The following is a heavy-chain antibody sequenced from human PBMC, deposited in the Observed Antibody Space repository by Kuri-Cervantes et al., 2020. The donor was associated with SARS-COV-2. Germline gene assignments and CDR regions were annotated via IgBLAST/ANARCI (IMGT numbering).Heavy chain of an antibody. CDR3: ARQVFDDFDI. V-gene: IGHV3-30*14. J-gene: IGHJ3*02. CDR2: ISYDGSNK. CDR1: GFTFSSYA. Sequence: GGSLRLSCAASGFTFSSYAMHWVRQAPGKGLEWVAVISYDGSNKYYADSVKGRFTISRDNSKNTLYLQMNSLSAEDKAVYYCARQVFDDFDIWGQGTMVTVSS. D-gene: IGHD2-8*01.